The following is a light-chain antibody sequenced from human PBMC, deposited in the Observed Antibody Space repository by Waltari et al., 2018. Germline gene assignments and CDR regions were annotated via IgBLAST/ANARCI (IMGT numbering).Light chain of an antibody. V-gene: IGLV1-44*01. Sequence: QSVLTQPPSASGTPGQRVTISCSGSSSNIGSNTVNWYQQLPGTAPKLLIYSNNQRPSGVPDRFSGPKSGTSASLAISGRQSEDEADYYCAAWDDSLNGWVFGGGTKLTVL. CDR2: SNN. CDR1: SSNIGSNT. J-gene: IGLJ3*02. CDR3: AAWDDSLNGWV.